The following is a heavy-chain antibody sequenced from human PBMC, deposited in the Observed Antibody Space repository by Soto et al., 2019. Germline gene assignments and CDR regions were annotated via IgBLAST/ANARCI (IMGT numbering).Heavy chain of an antibody. CDR2: MTRKSDDETR. Sequence: EVQLVESGGGLVEPGGSLRLSCAASGFTFSHVWMSWVRQAPGKGLEWVARMTRKSDDETRDDAAAVKGRFTISRDSSNSTMYLEINSLQAEDTAMYYCATDGPMSGVAEWADYFEYSGQGTLVTVSS. D-gene: IGHD1-26*01. V-gene: IGHV3-15*01. CDR3: ATDGPMSGVAEWADYFEY. J-gene: IGHJ4*02. CDR1: GFTFSHVW.